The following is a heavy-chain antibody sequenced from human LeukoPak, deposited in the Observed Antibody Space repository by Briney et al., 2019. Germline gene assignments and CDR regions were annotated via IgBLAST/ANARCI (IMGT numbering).Heavy chain of an antibody. J-gene: IGHJ5*02. Sequence: PGGSLRLSCAASGFTFSTYSMNWLRLAPGKGLEWVSSISPDSNYKYYVDSVKGRFTISRDNAKSSLYLQMNSLRAEDTAVYYCARGLEQQLSSNWFDPWGQGTLVTVSS. CDR2: ISPDSNYK. V-gene: IGHV3-21*04. CDR3: ARGLEQQLSSNWFDP. D-gene: IGHD6-13*01. CDR1: GFTFSTYS.